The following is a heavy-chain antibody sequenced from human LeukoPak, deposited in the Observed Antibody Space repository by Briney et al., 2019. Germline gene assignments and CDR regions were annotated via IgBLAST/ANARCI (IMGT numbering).Heavy chain of an antibody. CDR2: ISSSSSYI. CDR3: ARETKNGYSYGPAAD. J-gene: IGHJ4*02. D-gene: IGHD5-18*01. CDR1: GFTVSSNS. V-gene: IGHV3-21*01. Sequence: GGSLRLSCTVSGFTVSSNSWSWVRQAPGKGLEWVSSISSSSSYIYYADSVKGRFTISRDNAKNSLYLQMNSLRAEDTAVYYCARETKNGYSYGPAADWGQGTLVTVSS.